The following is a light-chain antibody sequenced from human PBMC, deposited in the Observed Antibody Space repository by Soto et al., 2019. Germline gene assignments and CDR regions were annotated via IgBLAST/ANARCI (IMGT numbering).Light chain of an antibody. CDR1: QTISSW. Sequence: DIQTTQSPSTLSGSVGDRVTITCRASQTISSWLAWYQQKPGKAPKLLIYKASTLKSGVPSRFGGSGSGTECTLTISSLEPDDFATYYCQHYNSYSEACGQGTKVELK. CDR3: QHYNSYSEA. CDR2: KAS. V-gene: IGKV1-5*03. J-gene: IGKJ1*01.